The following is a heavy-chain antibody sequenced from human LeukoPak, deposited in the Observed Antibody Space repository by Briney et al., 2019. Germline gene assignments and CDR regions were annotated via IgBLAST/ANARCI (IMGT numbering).Heavy chain of an antibody. CDR1: GGSISSSSYY. CDR3: LSYYDILTGYFQ. Sequence: SETLSLTCTVSGGSISSSSYYWGWIRQPPGKGLEWIGSIYYSGSTYYNPPLKSRVTISVDTYKNQFSLKLSSVTAADTAVYYCLSYYDILTGYFQWGQGTLVTVSS. J-gene: IGHJ4*02. CDR2: IYYSGST. V-gene: IGHV4-39*01. D-gene: IGHD3-9*01.